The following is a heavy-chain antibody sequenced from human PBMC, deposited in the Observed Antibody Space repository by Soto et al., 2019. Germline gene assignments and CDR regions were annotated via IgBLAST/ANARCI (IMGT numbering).Heavy chain of an antibody. J-gene: IGHJ6*02. CDR1: GDSVSSNSAA. CDR3: ARANGYSYGPQRVAYYYYYGMDV. Sequence: PSQTLSLTCAISGDSVSSNSAAWNWIRQSPSRGLEWLGRTYYRSKWYNDYAVSVKSRITINPDTSKNQFSLQLNSVTPEDTAVYYCARANGYSYGPQRVAYYYYYGMDVWGQGTTVTVSS. D-gene: IGHD5-18*01. CDR2: TYYRSKWYN. V-gene: IGHV6-1*01.